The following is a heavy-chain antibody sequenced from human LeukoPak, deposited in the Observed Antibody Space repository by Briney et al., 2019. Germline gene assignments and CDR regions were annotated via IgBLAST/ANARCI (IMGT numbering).Heavy chain of an antibody. Sequence: GGSLRLSCAASGFTFSSYAMSWVRQAPGKGLEWVSSISRSSTYIYYADSVKGRFTISRDNAKNSVWLQMNSLRAEDTAVYFCARIIARSYYYDRDDAFDVWGRGTMVTVSS. J-gene: IGHJ3*01. CDR3: ARIIARSYYYDRDDAFDV. V-gene: IGHV3-21*04. CDR1: GFTFSSYA. D-gene: IGHD3-22*01. CDR2: ISRSSTYI.